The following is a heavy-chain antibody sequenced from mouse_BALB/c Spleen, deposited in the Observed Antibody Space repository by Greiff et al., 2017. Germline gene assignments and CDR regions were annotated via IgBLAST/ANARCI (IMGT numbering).Heavy chain of an antibody. CDR3: ARKDYRYDDWFAY. V-gene: IGHV3-2*02. CDR2: ISYSGST. Sequence: EVMLVESGPGLVKPSQSLSLTCTVTGYSITSDYAWNWIRQFPGNKLEWMGYISYSGSTSYNPSLKSRISITRDTSKNQFFLQLNSVTTEDTATYYCARKDYRYDDWFAYWGQGTLVTVSA. CDR1: GYSITSDYA. J-gene: IGHJ3*01. D-gene: IGHD2-14*01.